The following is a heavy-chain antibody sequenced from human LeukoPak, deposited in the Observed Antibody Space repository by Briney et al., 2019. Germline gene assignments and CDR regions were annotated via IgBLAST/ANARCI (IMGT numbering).Heavy chain of an antibody. V-gene: IGHV4-39*01. Sequence: SETLSPTCTVSGGSISSSSYYWGWIRQPPGKGLEWIGSIYYSGSTYYNPSLKSRVTISVDTSKNQFSLKLSSVTAADTAVYYCARHDFDYSNYDWFDPWGQGTLVTVSS. CDR2: IYYSGST. CDR3: ARHDFDYSNYDWFDP. CDR1: GGSISSSSYY. J-gene: IGHJ5*02. D-gene: IGHD4-11*01.